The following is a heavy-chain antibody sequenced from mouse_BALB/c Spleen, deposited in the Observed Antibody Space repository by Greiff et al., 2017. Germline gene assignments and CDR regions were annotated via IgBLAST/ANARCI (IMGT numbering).Heavy chain of an antibody. CDR1: GFSLTSYG. J-gene: IGHJ4*01. CDR2: IWAGGST. Sequence: VKLVESGPGLVAPSQSLSITCTVSGFSLTSYGVHWVRQPPGKGLEWLGVIWAGGSTNYNSALMSRLSISKDNSKSQVFLKMNSLQTDDTAMYYCARENSLLRRYAMDYWGQGTSVTVSS. CDR3: ARENSLLRRYAMDY. V-gene: IGHV2-9*02. D-gene: IGHD1-2*01.